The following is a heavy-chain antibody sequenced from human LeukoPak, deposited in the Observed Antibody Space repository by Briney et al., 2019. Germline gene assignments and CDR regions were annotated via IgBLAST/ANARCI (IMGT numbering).Heavy chain of an antibody. CDR2: IYTSGST. Sequence: SQTLSLTCTVSGGSISSGSYYWSWIRQPAGTGLEWIGRIYTSGSTNYNPSLKSRVTISVDTSKNQFSLKLSSVTAADTAVYYCARVGGIAAADKYYFDHWGQGTLVTVSS. J-gene: IGHJ4*02. CDR3: ARVGGIAAADKYYFDH. D-gene: IGHD6-13*01. CDR1: GGSISSGSYY. V-gene: IGHV4-61*02.